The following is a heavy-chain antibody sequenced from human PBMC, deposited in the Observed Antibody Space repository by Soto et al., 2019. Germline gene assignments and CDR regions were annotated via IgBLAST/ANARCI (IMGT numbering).Heavy chain of an antibody. CDR3: ARYGEAVGFTS. Sequence: QVQLVRSGAEVKRPGASVKVFCKASGYTLTNLDINWVRQARGQGLEWMGWMNPNSDTVLPQKVQGRVTLTRDTPTSTVYIELSSLRLEDTAVYYCARYGEAVGFTSWGQGTPVTVSS. D-gene: IGHD6-19*01. CDR1: GYTLTNLD. J-gene: IGHJ5*02. CDR2: MNPNSDT. V-gene: IGHV1-8*01.